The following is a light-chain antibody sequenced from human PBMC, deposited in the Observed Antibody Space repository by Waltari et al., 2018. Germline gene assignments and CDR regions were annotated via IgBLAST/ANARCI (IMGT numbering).Light chain of an antibody. V-gene: IGLV3-27*01. J-gene: IGLJ2*01. CDR1: VLAKKY. CDR3: YCAIDNNYRI. Sequence: SYELTQPSSVSVSPGQTARITCSGDVLAKKYVRWFQQKPGQAPQLLIYKDKERPSGIPDRFSGSSSGTTVTLTISGAQVDDEADYYCYCAIDNNYRIFGRGTKLTVL. CDR2: KDK.